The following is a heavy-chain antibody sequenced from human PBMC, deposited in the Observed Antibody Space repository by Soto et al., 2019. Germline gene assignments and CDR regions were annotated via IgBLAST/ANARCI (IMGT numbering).Heavy chain of an antibody. D-gene: IGHD2-8*01. J-gene: IGHJ4*02. CDR3: ATDPGRDGPIEY. V-gene: IGHV3-33*01. CDR1: GFTLSDYG. CDR2: IWHDGGAK. Sequence: QVQLVESGGGVVQPGRSLRLSCTASGFTLSDYGMHWVRQAPGKGLEWVAVIWHDGGAKYYAESVTGRITISRDNSKNTAHLQIDSLGAEDTALYYCATDPGRDGPIEYWGQGTLVTVTS.